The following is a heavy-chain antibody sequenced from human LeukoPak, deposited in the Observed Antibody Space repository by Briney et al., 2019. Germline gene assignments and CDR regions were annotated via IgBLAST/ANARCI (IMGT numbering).Heavy chain of an antibody. D-gene: IGHD3-22*01. CDR1: GGSISSYY. J-gene: IGHJ4*02. V-gene: IGHV4-59*06. CDR3: ARVSPNYYDSSGYPDY. CDR2: IYYSGST. Sequence: SETLSLTCTVSGGSISSYYWSWIRQHPGKGLEWIGYIYYSGSTYYNPSLKSRVTISVDTSKNQFSLKLSSVTAADTAVYYCARVSPNYYDSSGYPDYWGQGTLVTVSS.